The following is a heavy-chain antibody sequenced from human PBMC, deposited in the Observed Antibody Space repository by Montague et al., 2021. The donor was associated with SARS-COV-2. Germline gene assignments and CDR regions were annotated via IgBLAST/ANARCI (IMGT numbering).Heavy chain of an antibody. CDR3: AGGGAGPYYYYGMDV. CDR2: NYSSGST. CDR1: GGSISSGYYY. V-gene: IGHV4-39*07. D-gene: IGHD3-10*01. J-gene: IGHJ6*02. Sequence: SETLSLTCTVSGGSISSGYYYWSWLRQPAGKGLEWIGSNYSSGSTYYTPSLKSRVTISVDTTKNQFSLKLSSVTAAATAEYYCAGGGAGPYYYYGMDVWGQGTTVTVSS.